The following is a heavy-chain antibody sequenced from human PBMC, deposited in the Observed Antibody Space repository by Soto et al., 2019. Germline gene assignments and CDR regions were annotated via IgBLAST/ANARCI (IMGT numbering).Heavy chain of an antibody. J-gene: IGHJ4*02. CDR1: GFTFNTYA. CDR2: ISGSGGST. CDR3: AKAPDDSIVVVPAAMSLSGYYFDY. D-gene: IGHD2-2*01. V-gene: IGHV3-23*01. Sequence: GGSLRLSCAASGFTFNTYAMSWVRQAPGEGLEWVSGISGSGGSTYYADSVKGRFTISRDNSKNTLYLQMNSLRAEDTAVYYCAKAPDDSIVVVPAAMSLSGYYFDYWGQGTLVTVS.